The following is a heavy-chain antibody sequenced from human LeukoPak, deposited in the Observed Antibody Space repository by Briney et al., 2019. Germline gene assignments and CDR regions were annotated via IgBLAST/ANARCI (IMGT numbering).Heavy chain of an antibody. CDR2: IWYDGSNK. CDR1: GFTFSSYG. Sequence: GGSLRLSCAASGFTFSSYGMHWVRQAPGKGLGWVAIIWYDGSNKYYADSVKGRFTISRDNSKNTLYLQMNSLRAEDTAVYYCARSRPSSGRRDYYYYGMDVWGQGTTVTVSS. D-gene: IGHD6-19*01. V-gene: IGHV3-33*01. J-gene: IGHJ6*02. CDR3: ARSRPSSGRRDYYYYGMDV.